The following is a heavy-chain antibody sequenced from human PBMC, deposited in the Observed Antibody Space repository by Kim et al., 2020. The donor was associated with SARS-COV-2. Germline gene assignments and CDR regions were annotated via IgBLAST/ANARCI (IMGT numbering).Heavy chain of an antibody. CDR2: ISPSDSTI. CDR1: GFTFSNYQ. V-gene: IGHV3-48*03. Sequence: GGSLRLSCVASGFTFSNYQFNWVRQAPGKGLEWVSHISPSDSTIYYADSVKGRFTISTDSAKNSVFLQMNSLRAEDTALYYCARGSGYLAYWGQGALVPV. D-gene: IGHD3-22*01. CDR3: ARGSGYLAY. J-gene: IGHJ4*02.